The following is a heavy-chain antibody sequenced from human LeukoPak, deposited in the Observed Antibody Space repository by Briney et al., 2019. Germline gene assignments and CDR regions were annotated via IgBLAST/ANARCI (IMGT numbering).Heavy chain of an antibody. J-gene: IGHJ4*02. V-gene: IGHV3-74*01. CDR1: GFTFNNFW. CDR3: ARGASSGYRIDY. Sequence: GGSLRLSCAASGFTFNNFWMHWVRQTPGKGLVWVSRISKDGSTTNYADSVKGRFTISRDNAKNTLYLQMNSLTAEDTALYYCARGASSGYRIDYWGQGTLVPVSA. CDR2: ISKDGSTT. D-gene: IGHD5-18*01.